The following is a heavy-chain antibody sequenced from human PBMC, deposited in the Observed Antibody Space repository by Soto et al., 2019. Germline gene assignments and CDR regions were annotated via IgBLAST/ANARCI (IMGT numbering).Heavy chain of an antibody. CDR2: INHSGST. CDR1: GGSFSGYY. Sequence: SETLSLTCAVYGGSFSGYYWSWIRQPPGKGLEWIGEINHSGSTNYNPSLKSRVTISVDTSKNQFSLKLSSVTAADTAVYYCARGRCSGGSCYSPFDYWGQGTLVTVSS. V-gene: IGHV4-34*01. CDR3: ARGRCSGGSCYSPFDY. J-gene: IGHJ4*02. D-gene: IGHD2-15*01.